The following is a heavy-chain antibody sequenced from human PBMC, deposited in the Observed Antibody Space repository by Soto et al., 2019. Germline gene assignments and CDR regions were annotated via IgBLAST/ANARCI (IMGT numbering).Heavy chain of an antibody. V-gene: IGHV1-69*06. Sequence: QEELVQSGAEVKKPGSSVNVSCRTSEGTFASYSITWLRQAPGQRLEWMGEIIPLMRTVNYAQKFQDRVTIPGDRSKSKVYMALGSLRSDDTAVYYCARDPVDLFGYLDVWGQGTPVTVSS. D-gene: IGHD2-21*01. CDR3: ARDPVDLFGYLDV. J-gene: IGHJ6*02. CDR2: IIPLMRTV. CDR1: EGTFASYS.